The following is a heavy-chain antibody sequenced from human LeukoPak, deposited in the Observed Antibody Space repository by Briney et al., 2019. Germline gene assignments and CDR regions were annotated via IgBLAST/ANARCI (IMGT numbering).Heavy chain of an antibody. CDR2: ISGSGGST. Sequence: GGSLRLSCAASGFTFSSYAMSWVRQAPGKGLEWVSAISGSGGSTYYADSVKGRFTISRGNSKNTLYLQMNSLRAEDTAVYYCATLWFGELLFVPFDYWGQGTLVTVSS. J-gene: IGHJ4*02. CDR1: GFTFSSYA. CDR3: ATLWFGELLFVPFDY. D-gene: IGHD3-10*01. V-gene: IGHV3-23*01.